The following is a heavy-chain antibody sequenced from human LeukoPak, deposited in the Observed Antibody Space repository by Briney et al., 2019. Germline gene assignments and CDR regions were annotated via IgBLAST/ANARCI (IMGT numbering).Heavy chain of an antibody. D-gene: IGHD3-10*01. CDR2: IRSKANSYAT. CDR1: GFTFSGSA. Sequence: GGSLRLSCAASGFTFSGSAMHWVRQASGKGLEWVGRIRSKANSYATAYAASVKGRFTISRDNAKNSLYLQMNSLRAEDTAVYYCARDSDRVRDFWGQGTLVTVSS. J-gene: IGHJ4*02. CDR3: ARDSDRVRDF. V-gene: IGHV3-73*01.